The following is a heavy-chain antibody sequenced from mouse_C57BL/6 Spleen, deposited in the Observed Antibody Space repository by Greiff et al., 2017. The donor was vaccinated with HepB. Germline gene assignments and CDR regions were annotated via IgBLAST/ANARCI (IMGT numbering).Heavy chain of an antibody. D-gene: IGHD4-1*01. Sequence: EVQLVESGEGLVKPGGSLKLSCAASGFTFSSYAMSWVRQTPEKRLEWVAYISSGGDYIYYADTVKGRFTISRDNARNTLYLQMSSLKSEDTAMYYCTRGRETGRRFAYWGQGTLVTVSA. V-gene: IGHV5-9-1*02. CDR2: ISSGGDYI. CDR3: TRGRETGRRFAY. CDR1: GFTFSSYA. J-gene: IGHJ3*01.